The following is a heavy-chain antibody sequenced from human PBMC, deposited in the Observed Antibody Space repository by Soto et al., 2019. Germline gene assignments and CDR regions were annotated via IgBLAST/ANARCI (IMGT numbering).Heavy chain of an antibody. CDR2: IYYSGST. CDR1: GGSISSYY. J-gene: IGHJ6*02. D-gene: IGHD2-2*01. Sequence: SETLSLTCTVSGGSISSYYWSWIRQPPGKGLEWIGYIYYSGSTNYNPSLKSRVTISVDTSKNQFSLKVSSVTVADTAVYYCARLGGYCSSTSCYGYYGMDVWGQGTTVTVSS. V-gene: IGHV4-59*08. CDR3: ARLGGYCSSTSCYGYYGMDV.